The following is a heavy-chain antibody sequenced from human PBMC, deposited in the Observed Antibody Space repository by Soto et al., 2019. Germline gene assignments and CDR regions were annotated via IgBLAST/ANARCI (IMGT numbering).Heavy chain of an antibody. CDR2: IYYSGST. Sequence: PSETLSLTCTVSGGSISSYYWSWIRQPPGKGLEWIGYIYYSGSTNYNPSLKSRVTISVDTSKNQFSLKLSSVTAADTAVYYCARDQLDYDILTGYYYYYYGMDVWGQGTTVTVSS. CDR1: GGSISSYY. V-gene: IGHV4-59*01. D-gene: IGHD3-9*01. CDR3: ARDQLDYDILTGYYYYYYGMDV. J-gene: IGHJ6*02.